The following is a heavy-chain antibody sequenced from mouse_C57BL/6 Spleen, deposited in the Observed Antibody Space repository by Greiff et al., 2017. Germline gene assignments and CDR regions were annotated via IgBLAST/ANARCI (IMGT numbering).Heavy chain of an antibody. CDR3: AITRVVATDGGFDY. V-gene: IGHV1-74*01. J-gene: IGHJ2*01. Sequence: QVQLQQPGAELVKPGASVKVSCKASGYTFTSYWMHWVKQRPGQGLEWIGRIHPSDSDTNYNQKFKGKATLTADKSSSTAYMQLSSLTSEDSAVDYYAITRVVATDGGFDYWGQGTTLTVSS. CDR1: GYTFTSYW. CDR2: IHPSDSDT. D-gene: IGHD1-1*01.